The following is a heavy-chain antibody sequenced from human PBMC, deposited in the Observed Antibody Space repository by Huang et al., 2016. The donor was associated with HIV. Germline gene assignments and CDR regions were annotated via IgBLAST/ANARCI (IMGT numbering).Heavy chain of an antibody. J-gene: IGHJ4*02. CDR3: ARGGGGGGANYYDSSGYFLDL. V-gene: IGHV1-18*04. CDR2: VSTYEGNT. D-gene: IGHD3-22*01. Sequence: QVQLLQSASELKKPGASVKVSCKASGYTFFSYNINWVRQATGQGPEGMGWVSTYEGNTNYAQKFQGRVTMTADRTTSTAYMELRSLRTDDTAVYYCARGGGGGGANYYDSSGYFLDLWGQGTLVTVSS. CDR1: GYTFFSYN.